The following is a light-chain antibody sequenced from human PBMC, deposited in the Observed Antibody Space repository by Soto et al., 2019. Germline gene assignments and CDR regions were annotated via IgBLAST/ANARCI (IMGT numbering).Light chain of an antibody. CDR1: SGSVSTSYY. V-gene: IGLV8-61*01. CDR2: KTN. J-gene: IGLJ3*02. Sequence: QTVVTQEPSFSVSPGRTVTLTCGLSSGSVSTSYYPSWYQQTPGQAPRTLIYKTNTRSSGVPARFSGSILGNKAALTITGAQADDESDYYCKVYMGSGLWVFGGGPKLTVL. CDR3: KVYMGSGLWV.